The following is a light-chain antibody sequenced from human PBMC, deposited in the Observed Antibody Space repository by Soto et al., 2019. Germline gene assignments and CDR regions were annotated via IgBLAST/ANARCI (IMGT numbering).Light chain of an antibody. J-gene: IGLJ2*01. CDR1: SSNIGAGYD. V-gene: IGLV1-40*01. CDR2: GNS. CDR3: QSYASSLSGVV. Sequence: QAVVTQPPSVSGAPGQRVTISFTGSSSNIGAGYDVHWYQQFPGTAPKLLIYGNSNRPSGVPDRFSGSKSGTSASLAITGLQAEDEADYYCQSYASSLSGVVFGGGTKLTVL.